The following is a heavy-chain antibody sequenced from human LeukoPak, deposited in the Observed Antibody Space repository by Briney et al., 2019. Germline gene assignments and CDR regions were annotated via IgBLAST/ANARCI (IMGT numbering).Heavy chain of an antibody. CDR3: ARDHIPDYGAFDAFDI. CDR1: GYTFTGYY. D-gene: IGHD4-17*01. V-gene: IGHV1-2*02. Sequence: APVKVSCKASGYTFTGYYMHWVRQAPGQGLEWMGWINPNSGGTNYAQKFQGRVTMTRDTSISTAYMELSRLRSDDTAVYYCARDHIPDYGAFDAFDIWGQGTMVTVSS. CDR2: INPNSGGT. J-gene: IGHJ3*02.